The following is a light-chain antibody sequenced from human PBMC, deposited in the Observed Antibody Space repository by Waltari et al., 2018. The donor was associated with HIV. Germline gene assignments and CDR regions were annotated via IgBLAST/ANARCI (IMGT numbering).Light chain of an antibody. Sequence: QPVLTQPPSSSASPGESARLTCTLSSDINVGAYNIYWYQQKSGSPPRYLLYYYSDSDKGQGSGVPSRFSGSKDASANTGVLLISGLQSEDEAEYYCMLWPSNAYVVFGGGTKLTVL. V-gene: IGLV5-37*01. J-gene: IGLJ2*01. CDR1: SDINVGAYN. CDR3: MLWPSNAYVV. CDR2: YYSDSDK.